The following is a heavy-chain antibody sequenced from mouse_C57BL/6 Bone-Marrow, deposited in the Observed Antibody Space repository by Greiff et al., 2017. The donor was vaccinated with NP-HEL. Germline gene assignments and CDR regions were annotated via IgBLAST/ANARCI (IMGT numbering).Heavy chain of an antibody. CDR1: GYTFTSYG. CDR3: ARRGYDYDGAWFAY. Sequence: QVQLQQSGAELARPGASVKLSCKASGYTFTSYGISWVKQRTGQGLEWIGAIYPRSGNTYYHEKFKGKATLTADKSSRTEYMALRSMTSEDSAVYFCARRGYDYDGAWFAYWGEGTLVTVSA. J-gene: IGHJ3*01. D-gene: IGHD2-4*01. V-gene: IGHV1-81*01. CDR2: IYPRSGNT.